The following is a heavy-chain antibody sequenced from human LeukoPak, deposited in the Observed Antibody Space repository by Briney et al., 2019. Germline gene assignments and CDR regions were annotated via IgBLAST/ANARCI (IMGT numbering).Heavy chain of an antibody. CDR2: IKQDGSEK. CDR3: ARLGYCSGGSCYPAGYYYYYMDV. D-gene: IGHD2-15*01. Sequence: TGGSLRLSCAASGFTFSSYAMSWVRQAPGKGLEWVANIKQDGSEKYYVDSVKGRFAISRDNAKNSLYLQMNSLRAEDTAVYYCARLGYCSGGSCYPAGYYYYYMDVWGKGTTVTVSS. CDR1: GFTFSSYA. V-gene: IGHV3-7*01. J-gene: IGHJ6*03.